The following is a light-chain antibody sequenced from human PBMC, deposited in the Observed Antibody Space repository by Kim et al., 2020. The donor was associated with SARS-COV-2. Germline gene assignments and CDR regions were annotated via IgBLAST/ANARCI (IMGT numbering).Light chain of an antibody. CDR3: QQIYSTPTT. J-gene: IGKJ1*01. V-gene: IGKV1-39*01. CDR1: QNIRTY. CDR2: AAS. Sequence: DIQVTQSPSSLSASVGDRVTITCRASQNIRTYLNWYQQKPGKAPDLLIYAASTLQSGVPLRFSGSGSGTDFTLTISSLQPEDFATYYCQQIYSTPTTFGQGTKVDIK.